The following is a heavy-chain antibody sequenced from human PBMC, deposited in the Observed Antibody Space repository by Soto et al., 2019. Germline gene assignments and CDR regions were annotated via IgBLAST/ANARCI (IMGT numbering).Heavy chain of an antibody. Sequence: SETLSLTCTVSGGSISSYYWSWIRQPPGKGLEWIGYIYYSGSTNYNPSLKSRVTMSVDTSKNQFSLKLSSVTAADTAVYYCARDRGYSNRIDPWGQGTLVTVSS. V-gene: IGHV4-59*01. CDR3: ARDRGYSNRIDP. J-gene: IGHJ5*02. CDR1: GGSISSYY. D-gene: IGHD6-13*01. CDR2: IYYSGST.